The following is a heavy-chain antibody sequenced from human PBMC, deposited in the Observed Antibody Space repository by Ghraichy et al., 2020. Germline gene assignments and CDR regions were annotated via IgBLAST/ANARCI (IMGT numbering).Heavy chain of an antibody. Sequence: SLRLSCAASGFTVRSNYMSWVRQAPGKGLEWVSVIYSGGSTYYADSVKGRFTISRDNSKNTLYLQMNSLRAEDTAVYYCARAHDYGDYVINNWGQGTLVTVSS. D-gene: IGHD4-17*01. CDR2: IYSGGST. CDR1: GFTVRSNY. J-gene: IGHJ4*02. V-gene: IGHV3-53*01. CDR3: ARAHDYGDYVINN.